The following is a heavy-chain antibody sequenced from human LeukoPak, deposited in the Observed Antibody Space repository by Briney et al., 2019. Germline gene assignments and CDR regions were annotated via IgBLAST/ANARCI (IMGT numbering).Heavy chain of an antibody. J-gene: IGHJ4*02. CDR1: GFTFSSYSMN. V-gene: IGHV4-59*05. CDR3: ASRGWGPLF. Sequence: GSLRLSCAASGFTFSSYSMNWVRQAPGKGLEWIGSIYYSGSTYYNPSLKSRVTISVDTSKNQFSLKLSSVTAADTAVYYCASRGWGPLFWGQGTLVTVSS. D-gene: IGHD7-27*01. CDR2: IYYSGST.